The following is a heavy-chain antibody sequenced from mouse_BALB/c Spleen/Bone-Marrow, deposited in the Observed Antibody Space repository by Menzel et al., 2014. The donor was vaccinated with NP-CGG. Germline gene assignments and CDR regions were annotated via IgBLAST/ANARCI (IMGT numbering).Heavy chain of an antibody. CDR1: GFTFSSFG. Sequence: EVQGVESGGGLVQPGGSRKLSCAASGFTFSSFGMHWVRQAPEKGLEWVAYISSGSGTIYYADTVMGRFTISRDKPKNTLFLQMTSLRSEDTAMYYCARSGSSSGYFDYWGQGTTLTVSS. CDR2: ISSGSGTI. D-gene: IGHD1-1*01. CDR3: ARSGSSSGYFDY. V-gene: IGHV5-17*02. J-gene: IGHJ2*01.